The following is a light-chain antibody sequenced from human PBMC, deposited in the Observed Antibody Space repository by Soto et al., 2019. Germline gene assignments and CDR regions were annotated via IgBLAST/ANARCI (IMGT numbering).Light chain of an antibody. Sequence: QSVLTQPASVSGSPEQSITISCTGTSSDVGSYNLVSWYQQHPGKAPKVMIYEATKRPSGVSNRFSGSKSGNTASLTISGLQTEDEAIYYCSSSTSTSTLMIFGGGTKLTVL. V-gene: IGLV2-14*02. CDR3: SSSTSTSTLMI. CDR2: EAT. CDR1: SSDVGSYNL. J-gene: IGLJ2*01.